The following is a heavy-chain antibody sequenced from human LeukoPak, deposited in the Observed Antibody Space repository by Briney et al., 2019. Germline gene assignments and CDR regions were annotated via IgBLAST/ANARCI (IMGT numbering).Heavy chain of an antibody. J-gene: IGHJ4*02. CDR1: GYTFTGYG. CDR2: IAAYNGLT. D-gene: IGHD3-16*02. CDR3: ARSYGLEADY. V-gene: IGHV1-18*01. Sequence: ASVKVSCKASGYTFTGYGIAWVRQAPGQGLELVGWIAAYNGLTNYAQNLQGRLTLTTDTSTSTAYMELRNLTSDDTAIYFCARSYGLEADYWGRGTLVTVSS.